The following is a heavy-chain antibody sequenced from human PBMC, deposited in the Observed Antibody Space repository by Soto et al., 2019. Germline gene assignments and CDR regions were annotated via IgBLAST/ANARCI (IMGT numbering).Heavy chain of an antibody. CDR2: ISYDGSNK. CDR1: GFTFSSYG. V-gene: IGHV3-30*18. CDR3: AKDVQIAAAGTLEDNWFDP. J-gene: IGHJ5*02. D-gene: IGHD6-13*01. Sequence: QVQLVESGGGVVQPGRSLRLSCAASGFTFSSYGMHWVRQAPGKGLEWVAVISYDGSNKYYADSVKGRFTISRDNSKNTLYLQMNSLRAEDTAVYYCAKDVQIAAAGTLEDNWFDPWGQGTLVTVSS.